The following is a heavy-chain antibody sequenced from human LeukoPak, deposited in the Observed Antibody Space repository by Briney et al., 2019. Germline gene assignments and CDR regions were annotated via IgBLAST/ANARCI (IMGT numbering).Heavy chain of an antibody. Sequence: GPVKVSCKASGYTFTDYYMHWVRQAPGQGLEWMGWINPSSGGTNYAQKLQGRVTMTTDTSTSTAYMELRSLRSDDTAVYYCARGLGYCTNWGQGTLVTVSS. CDR3: ARGLGYCTN. CDR1: GYTFTDYY. V-gene: IGHV1-2*02. CDR2: INPSSGGT. D-gene: IGHD2-8*01. J-gene: IGHJ4*02.